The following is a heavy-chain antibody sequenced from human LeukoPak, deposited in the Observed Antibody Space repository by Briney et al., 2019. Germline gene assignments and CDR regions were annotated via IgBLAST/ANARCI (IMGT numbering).Heavy chain of an antibody. CDR3: ARGIYSSGWYAWFDP. CDR2: IYYSGST. V-gene: IGHV4-59*08. D-gene: IGHD6-19*01. CDR1: GGSISSYY. Sequence: PSETLSHTCTVSGGSISSYYWRWIRPPPGKGREWIGYIYYSGSTNYNPSLKSRVTISVDTSKNQFSLKLSSVTAADTAVYYCARGIYSSGWYAWFDPWGQGTLVTVSS. J-gene: IGHJ5*02.